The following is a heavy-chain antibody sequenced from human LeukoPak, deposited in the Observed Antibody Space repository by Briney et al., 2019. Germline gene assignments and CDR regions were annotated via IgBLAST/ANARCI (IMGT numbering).Heavy chain of an antibody. CDR1: GFTFSNYW. Sequence: GGSLRLSCAASGFTFSNYWMSWVRHAPGKGLEWVANINQDGSEKYYVDSVKGRFTISRDNAKNSLYLQMNSLRAEDTAVYYCASYDSSGYYRYYFDYWGQGTLVTVSS. J-gene: IGHJ4*02. CDR2: INQDGSEK. CDR3: ASYDSSGYYRYYFDY. V-gene: IGHV3-7*01. D-gene: IGHD3-22*01.